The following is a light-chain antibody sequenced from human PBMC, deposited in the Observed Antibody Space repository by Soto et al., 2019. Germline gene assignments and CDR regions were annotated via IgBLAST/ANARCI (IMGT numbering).Light chain of an antibody. CDR3: AAWDDSLSGSYV. V-gene: IGLV1-47*02. CDR1: SSNIGSNY. CDR2: SNN. Sequence: QSVLTQPPSASGTPGQRATISCSGSSSNIGSNYVYWYQQLPGPAPKLLIYSNNQRPSGVPDRFSGPKSGTSASLAISGLRSEDEADYYCAAWDDSLSGSYVFGTGTKVTVL. J-gene: IGLJ1*01.